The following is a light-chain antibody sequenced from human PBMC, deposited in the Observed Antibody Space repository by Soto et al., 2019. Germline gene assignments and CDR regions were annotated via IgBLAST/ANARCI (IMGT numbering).Light chain of an antibody. V-gene: IGKV1-5*01. Sequence: DIQMTQSPSTLSASVGDRVTITCRASQSISSWLAWYQQKPGKAPKLLIYDASSLESGVPSRFSGSGSGTEFTFTISSLQADDFATYYCQQSYSTPWTFGQGTKVDIK. CDR3: QQSYSTPWT. CDR1: QSISSW. J-gene: IGKJ1*01. CDR2: DAS.